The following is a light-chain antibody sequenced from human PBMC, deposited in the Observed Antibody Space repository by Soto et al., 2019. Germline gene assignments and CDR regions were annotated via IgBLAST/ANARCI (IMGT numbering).Light chain of an antibody. Sequence: QSVLTQPPSVSGAPGQRVTISCTGSNSNIGAGYDVHWYLHLPGTAPKLLIYGNSNRPSGVPDRFSGSKSDTSASLAITGLQAEDEADYYCQSYDSSLSGLVVFGGGTKLTVL. CDR1: NSNIGAGYD. CDR3: QSYDSSLSGLVV. CDR2: GNS. V-gene: IGLV1-40*01. J-gene: IGLJ2*01.